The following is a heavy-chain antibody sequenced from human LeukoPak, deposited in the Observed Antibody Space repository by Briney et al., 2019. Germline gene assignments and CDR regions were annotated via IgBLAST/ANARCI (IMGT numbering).Heavy chain of an antibody. CDR3: AVFSSGSYYNGGWFDP. CDR1: GGSFSGYY. J-gene: IGHJ5*02. D-gene: IGHD3-10*01. V-gene: IGHV4-34*01. Sequence: PSETLSLTCAVYGGSFSGYYWSWIRQPPGKGLEWIGEINHSGSTNYNPSLKSRVTISVDTSKNQFSLKLSSVTAADTAVYYCAVFSSGSYYNGGWFDPWGQGTLVTVSS. CDR2: INHSGST.